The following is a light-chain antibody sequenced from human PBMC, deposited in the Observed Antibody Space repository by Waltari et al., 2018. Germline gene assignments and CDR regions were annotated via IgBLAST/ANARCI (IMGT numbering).Light chain of an antibody. CDR2: DAS. CDR1: QDISNS. Sequence: DIQMTQSPPSLSASVGDRVTITCQASQDISNSLNWYQQKPGIAPKLLINDASNLQAGVPSRFSGSGSGTNFVFIISSVRPEDVATYYCQQHDNLPLTFGQGTRLEIK. V-gene: IGKV1-33*01. CDR3: QQHDNLPLT. J-gene: IGKJ5*01.